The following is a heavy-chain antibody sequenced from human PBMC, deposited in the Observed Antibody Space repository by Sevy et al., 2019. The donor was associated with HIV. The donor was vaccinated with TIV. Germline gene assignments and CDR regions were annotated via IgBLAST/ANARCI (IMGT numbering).Heavy chain of an antibody. CDR1: GFTFSTYA. V-gene: IGHV3-23*01. Sequence: GGSLRLSCAASGFTFSTYAMSWVRQAPGKGLEWVSGISGSGGGTYYVDSVKGRFTISRDNSKNTLFLQMNSLRAEDTAVYYCAKRGGRYFDFWGQRTLVTDSS. CDR3: AKRGGRYFDF. CDR2: ISGSGGGT. D-gene: IGHD3-16*01. J-gene: IGHJ4*02.